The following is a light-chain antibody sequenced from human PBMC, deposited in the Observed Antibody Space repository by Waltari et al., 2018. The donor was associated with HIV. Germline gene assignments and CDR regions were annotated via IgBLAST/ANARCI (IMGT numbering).Light chain of an antibody. CDR3: AAWDDRLSGWV. CDR1: SSNIGRNY. CDR2: RNN. Sequence: QSVLTQPPSASGTPGQRVTISCSGSSSNIGRNYVYWSHQLPRTAPKLLIHRNNQRPSGVPDRFSGSKSGTAVSLAISGLRSEDEADYYCAAWDDRLSGWVFGGGTKLTV. V-gene: IGLV1-47*01. J-gene: IGLJ3*02.